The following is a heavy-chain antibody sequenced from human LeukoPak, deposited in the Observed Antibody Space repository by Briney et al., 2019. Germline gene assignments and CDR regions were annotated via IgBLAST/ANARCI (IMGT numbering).Heavy chain of an antibody. CDR3: ARLRETTIDY. CDR2: IRSKANTYAT. V-gene: IGHV3-73*01. J-gene: IGHJ4*02. Sequence: GGSLRLSCAASGFTFSNAWMSWVRQAPGKGLEWVGRIRSKANTYATAYAASVKGRFTISRDDSKNTAYLQMSSLKTEDTAVYYCARLRETTIDYWGQGTLVTVSS. CDR1: GFTFSNAW. D-gene: IGHD1-14*01.